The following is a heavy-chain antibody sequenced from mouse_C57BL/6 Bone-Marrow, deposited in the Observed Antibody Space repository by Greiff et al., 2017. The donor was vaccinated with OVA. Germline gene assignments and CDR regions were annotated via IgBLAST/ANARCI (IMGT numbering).Heavy chain of an antibody. CDR2: IYPGDGDT. J-gene: IGHJ2*01. D-gene: IGHD2-3*01. Sequence: QVQLQQSGPELVKPGASVKISCKASGYAFSSSWMNWVKQRPGKGLEWIGRIYPGDGDTTYNGKFTGKATLTADKSSSTAYMQLSSLTSEDSAVYFCARHEDGYYASYFDYWGQGTTLTVSS. CDR1: GYAFSSSW. V-gene: IGHV1-82*01. CDR3: ARHEDGYYASYFDY.